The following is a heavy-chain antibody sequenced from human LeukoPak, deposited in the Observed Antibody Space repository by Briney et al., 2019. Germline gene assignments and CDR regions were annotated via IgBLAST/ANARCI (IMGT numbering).Heavy chain of an antibody. D-gene: IGHD1-26*01. CDR2: ISPSNISS. CDR3: AKASGIVGASDAFDI. CDR1: GFTFSNYA. Sequence: GGSLRLSCAASGFTFSNYAISWVRQAPGKGLEWVSSISPSNISSYYADSVRGRFTISRDNSKNTLYLQMNSLRAEDTAVYYCAKASGIVGASDAFDIWGQGTMVTVSS. J-gene: IGHJ3*02. V-gene: IGHV3-23*01.